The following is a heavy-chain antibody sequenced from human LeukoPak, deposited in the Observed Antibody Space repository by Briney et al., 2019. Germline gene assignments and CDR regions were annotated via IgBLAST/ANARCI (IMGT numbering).Heavy chain of an antibody. J-gene: IGHJ4*02. Sequence: GGSLRLSCAASGFTFSSYSMNWVGQAPGKGLEWVSSISSSSSYIYYADSVKGRFTISRDNAKNSLYLQMNSLRAEDTAVYYCARVERTWIQLWSLDYWGQGTLVTVSS. CDR2: ISSSSSYI. V-gene: IGHV3-21*01. CDR3: ARVERTWIQLWSLDY. D-gene: IGHD5-18*01. CDR1: GFTFSSYS.